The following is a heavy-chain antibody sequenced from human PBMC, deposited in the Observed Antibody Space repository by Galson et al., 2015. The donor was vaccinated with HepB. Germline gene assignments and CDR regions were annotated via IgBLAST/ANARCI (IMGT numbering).Heavy chain of an antibody. V-gene: IGHV3-30*04. CDR3: ARDGTFLGAAGTFDY. D-gene: IGHD6-13*01. CDR2: ISYDGSNK. CDR1: GFTYSSYA. J-gene: IGHJ4*02. Sequence: SLRLSCAASGFTYSSYAMHWVRQAPGKGLEWVAVISYDGSNKYYADSVKGRFTISRDNSKNTLYLQMNSLRAEDTAVYYCARDGTFLGAAGTFDYWGQGTLVTVSS.